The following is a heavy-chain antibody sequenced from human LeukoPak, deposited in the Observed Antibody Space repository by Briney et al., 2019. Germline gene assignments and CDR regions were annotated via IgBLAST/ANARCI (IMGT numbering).Heavy chain of an antibody. Sequence: SETLSLTCTVSGGSISSYYWSWIRQPPGKGLEWIGYIYYSGSTNYNPSLKGRVTISVDTSKNQFSLKLSSVTAADTAVYYCARRAGAARPYYFDYWGQGTLVTVSS. CDR1: GGSISSYY. CDR2: IYYSGST. V-gene: IGHV4-59*01. CDR3: ARRAGAARPYYFDY. J-gene: IGHJ4*02. D-gene: IGHD6-6*01.